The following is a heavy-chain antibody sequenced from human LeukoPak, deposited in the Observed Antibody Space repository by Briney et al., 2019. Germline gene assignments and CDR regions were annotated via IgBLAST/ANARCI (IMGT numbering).Heavy chain of an antibody. CDR1: GGSISSSSYY. J-gene: IGHJ4*02. CDR3: ASALYYYDSSGYLPEYYFDY. D-gene: IGHD3-22*01. Sequence: SETLSLTCTVSGGSISSSSYYWGWIRQPPGKGLEWIGSIYYSGSTYYNPSLKSRVTISVDTSKNQFSLKLSSVTAADTAVYYCASALYYYDSSGYLPEYYFDYWGQGTLVTVSS. V-gene: IGHV4-39*07. CDR2: IYYSGST.